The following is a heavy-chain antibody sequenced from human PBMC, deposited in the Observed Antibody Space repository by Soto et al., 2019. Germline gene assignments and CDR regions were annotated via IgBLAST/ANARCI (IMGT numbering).Heavy chain of an antibody. J-gene: IGHJ5*02. CDR1: GYTFTSYA. D-gene: IGHD6-13*01. Sequence: ASVKVSCKASGYTFTSYAMHWVRQAPGQRLEWMGWINAGNGNTKYSQKFQGRVTITRDTSASTAYMELSSLRSEDTAVYYRARDPGSSVVPHWFDPWGQGTLVTVSS. CDR2: INAGNGNT. V-gene: IGHV1-3*01. CDR3: ARDPGSSVVPHWFDP.